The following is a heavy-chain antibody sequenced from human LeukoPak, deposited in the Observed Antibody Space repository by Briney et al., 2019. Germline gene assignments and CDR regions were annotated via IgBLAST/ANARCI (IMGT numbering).Heavy chain of an antibody. CDR1: GGTFSSYA. V-gene: IGHV1-69*13. D-gene: IGHD5-18*01. Sequence: SVKVSCKASGGTFSSYAISWVRQAPGQGLEWMGGIIPIFGTADYAQKFQGRVTITADEPTSTAYMELSSLRSEDTAVYYCARSRVDTAMVNYYYYGMDVWGKGTMVTVSS. J-gene: IGHJ6*04. CDR3: ARSRVDTAMVNYYYYGMDV. CDR2: IIPIFGTA.